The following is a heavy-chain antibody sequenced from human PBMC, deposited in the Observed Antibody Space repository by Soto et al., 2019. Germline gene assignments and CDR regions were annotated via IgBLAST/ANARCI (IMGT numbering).Heavy chain of an antibody. V-gene: IGHV1-24*01. CDR2: FDPEDGET. Sequence: ASVNVSCQVSGYTLTELSMHWVRQAPGKGLEWMGGFDPEDGETIYAQKFQGRVTMTEDTSTDTAYMELSSLRSEDTAVYYCATFFNCGGDCYLGFDYWGQGTLVTVSS. CDR1: GYTLTELS. D-gene: IGHD2-21*02. J-gene: IGHJ4*02. CDR3: ATFFNCGGDCYLGFDY.